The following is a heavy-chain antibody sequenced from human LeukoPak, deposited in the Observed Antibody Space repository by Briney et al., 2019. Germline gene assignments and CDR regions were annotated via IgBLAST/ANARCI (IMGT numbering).Heavy chain of an antibody. CDR1: GFTFDDYG. J-gene: IGHJ3*02. CDR3: AKVLITAWDGHVFDI. Sequence: PGGSLRLSCAASGFTFDDYGMSWVRQAPGKGLEWVSGINWNGGSTGYADSVKGRFTISRDNSKNTLYLQMNSLRADDTAVYYCAKVLITAWDGHVFDIWGQGTMVTVSS. V-gene: IGHV3-20*04. D-gene: IGHD1-26*01. CDR2: INWNGGST.